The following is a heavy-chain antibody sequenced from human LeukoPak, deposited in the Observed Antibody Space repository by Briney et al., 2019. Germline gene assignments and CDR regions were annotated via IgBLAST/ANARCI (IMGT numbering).Heavy chain of an antibody. CDR2: IRYDGSNK. CDR1: GFTFSSYG. V-gene: IGHV3-30*02. Sequence: GGSLRLSCAASGFTFSSYGMHWVRQAPGKGLEWVAFIRYDGSNKYYADSVKGRFTISRDNSKNTLYLQMNSLRAEDTAVYYCANGCSSTSCYDFDYWGQGTLVTVSS. D-gene: IGHD2-2*01. J-gene: IGHJ4*02. CDR3: ANGCSSTSCYDFDY.